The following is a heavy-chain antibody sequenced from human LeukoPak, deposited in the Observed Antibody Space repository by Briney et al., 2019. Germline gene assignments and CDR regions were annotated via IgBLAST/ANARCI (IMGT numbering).Heavy chain of an antibody. CDR1: GFTVSSNY. J-gene: IGHJ5*02. D-gene: IGHD4-17*01. V-gene: IGHV3-53*01. CDR2: IYSADNT. CDR3: ARDRAYGDYAS. Sequence: GGTLRLSCAASGFTVSSNYMSWVRQAPGKGLEWVSIIYSADNTYYADSVKGRFIISRDNSKNTVYLQMNSLRAEDTAVYYCARDRAYGDYASWGQGTLVTVSS.